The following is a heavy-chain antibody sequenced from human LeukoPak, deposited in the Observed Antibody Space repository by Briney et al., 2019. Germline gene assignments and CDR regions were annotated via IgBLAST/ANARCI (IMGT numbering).Heavy chain of an antibody. J-gene: IGHJ4*02. CDR2: IYYSGSTSGST. CDR3: ARGGAVVAETRFEY. CDR1: GGSISSSY. V-gene: IGHV4-59*08. D-gene: IGHD2-15*01. Sequence: SETLSLTCTVSGGSISSSYWSWIRQPPGKGLEWIGYIYYSGSTSGSTNYNPSLNSRVTISVDTSKNQFSLKLSSVTAADTAVYYCARGGAVVAETRFEYWGQGTLVTVSS.